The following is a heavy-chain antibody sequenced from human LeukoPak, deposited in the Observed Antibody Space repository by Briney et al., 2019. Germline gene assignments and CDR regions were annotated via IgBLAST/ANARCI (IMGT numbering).Heavy chain of an antibody. D-gene: IGHD1-14*01. J-gene: IGHJ6*02. CDR3: ARGSPDVTHYYYYGMDV. Sequence: GRSLRLSCAASGFTFSSYAMHWVRQAPGKGLEWVAVISYDGSNKYYADSVKGRFTTSRDNSKNTLYLQMNSLRAEDTAVYYCARGSPDVTHYYYYGMDVWGQGTTVTVSS. CDR2: ISYDGSNK. CDR1: GFTFSSYA. V-gene: IGHV3-30-3*01.